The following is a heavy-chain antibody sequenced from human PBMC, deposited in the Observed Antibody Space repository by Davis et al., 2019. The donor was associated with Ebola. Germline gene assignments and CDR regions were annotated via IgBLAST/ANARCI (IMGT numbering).Heavy chain of an antibody. CDR1: RFTFSSQA. CDR2: ISGTGTT. J-gene: IGHJ4*02. V-gene: IGHV3-23*01. Sequence: GGSLRLSCAASRFTFSSQAMGWVRQTPGKGLEWVSSISGTGTTYYVDSVKGRFTISRDNSKNTVYLQMNSLRAEDTAVYYCAEVKVLRYFDWGLGYFDYWGQGTLVTVSP. CDR3: AEVKVLRYFDWGLGYFDY. D-gene: IGHD3-9*01.